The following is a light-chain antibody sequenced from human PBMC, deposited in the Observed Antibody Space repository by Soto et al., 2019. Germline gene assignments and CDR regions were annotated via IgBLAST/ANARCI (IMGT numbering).Light chain of an antibody. CDR1: QSVSSN. CDR3: QQYNNWPRT. Sequence: EIVMTQSPATLSVSPGERATLSCRASQSVSSNLAWYQQKPGQAPSLLIYGASTRATVIPARFSGSGSWTDFTLTISTLQSEDFEVYYCQQYNNWPRTFGQGTKVEVK. CDR2: GAS. V-gene: IGKV3-15*01. J-gene: IGKJ1*01.